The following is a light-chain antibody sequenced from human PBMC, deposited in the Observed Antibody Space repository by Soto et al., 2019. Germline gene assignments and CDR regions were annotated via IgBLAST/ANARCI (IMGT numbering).Light chain of an antibody. CDR3: QRYGSSPPHT. J-gene: IGKJ2*01. Sequence: EIVMTQSPGTLSVSPGERATLSCRASQGIGTNLAWYQQRPGQAPRLLIYAASSRATDIPARFSGSGSGTDFTLTISRLESEDFAVYYCQRYGSSPPHTFGQGTKLEIK. CDR2: AAS. V-gene: IGKV3-15*01. CDR1: QGIGTN.